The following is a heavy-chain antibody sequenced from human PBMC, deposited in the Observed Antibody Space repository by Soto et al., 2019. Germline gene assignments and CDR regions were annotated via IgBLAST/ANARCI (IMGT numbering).Heavy chain of an antibody. V-gene: IGHV3-23*01. Sequence: GGSLRLSCAASGFTFSSYAMSWVRQAPGKGLEWVSAISGSGGSTYYADSVKGRFTISRDNSKNTLYLQMNSLRAEDTAVYYCAKDQIVVVPAAQQEIDYWGQGTLVTVSS. CDR3: AKDQIVVVPAAQQEIDY. CDR1: GFTFSSYA. D-gene: IGHD2-2*01. J-gene: IGHJ4*02. CDR2: ISGSGGST.